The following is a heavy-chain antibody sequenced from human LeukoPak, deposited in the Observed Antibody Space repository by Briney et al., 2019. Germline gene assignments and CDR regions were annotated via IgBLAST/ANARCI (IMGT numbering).Heavy chain of an antibody. J-gene: IGHJ4*02. D-gene: IGHD1-26*01. CDR2: IYYTGGT. CDR1: GGSISPYY. Sequence: PSETLSLTCTVTGGSISPYYWSWLRQSPGKGLEYIGYIYYTGGTNYNPSLRSRVTISLDTSNSQFSLILSSVTAADTAVYYCTRGMRGGDYQLLPFGFWGQGTLVTVSS. CDR3: TRGMRGGDYQLLPFGF. V-gene: IGHV4-59*01.